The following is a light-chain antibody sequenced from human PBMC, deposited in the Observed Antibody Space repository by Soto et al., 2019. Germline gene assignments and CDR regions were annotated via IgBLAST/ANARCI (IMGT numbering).Light chain of an antibody. V-gene: IGLV2-14*01. CDR2: EVS. Sequence: QSVLTQPASVSGSPGQSITISCTGTSSDVGGYNYVSWYQQHPGKAPKLMIYEVSNRPSGVSNRFSGSKSGNTASLTISGLQAEDEADYYCGSYTSSSTSYVFGTGTKV. J-gene: IGLJ1*01. CDR3: GSYTSSSTSYV. CDR1: SSDVGGYNY.